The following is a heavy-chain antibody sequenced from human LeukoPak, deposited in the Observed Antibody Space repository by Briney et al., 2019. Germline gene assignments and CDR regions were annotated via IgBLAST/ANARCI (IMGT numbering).Heavy chain of an antibody. CDR2: ISAYNGNT. Sequence: AAVKVSCKASGYTFTSYGISWVRQAPGQGLEWMGWISAYNGNTNYAQKLQGRVTMTTDTSTNTAYMELRSLRYDDTALYYCARVRGYYDSSGPRDYWGQGTLVTVSS. CDR1: GYTFTSYG. CDR3: ARVRGYYDSSGPRDY. J-gene: IGHJ4*02. D-gene: IGHD3-22*01. V-gene: IGHV1-18*01.